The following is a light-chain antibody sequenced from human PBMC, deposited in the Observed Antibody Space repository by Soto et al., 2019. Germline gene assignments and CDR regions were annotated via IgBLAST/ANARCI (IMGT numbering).Light chain of an antibody. CDR2: DAS. CDR1: RDITNS. V-gene: IGKV1-33*01. CDR3: QQYDNLPLT. J-gene: IGKJ4*01. Sequence: DIQMTQSPSSLSTSVGDRVTITCQASRDITNSLSWYQHKPGKAPKLLMYDASILQTGVPSRFSGSGSGTHFSLTISSLQPEDIATYYCQQYDNLPLTFGGGTKVEIK.